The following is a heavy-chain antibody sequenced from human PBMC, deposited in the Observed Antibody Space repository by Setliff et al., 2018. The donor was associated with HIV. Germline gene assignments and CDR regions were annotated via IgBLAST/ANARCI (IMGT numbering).Heavy chain of an antibody. CDR3: VKSVGDFWNRGFDS. D-gene: IGHD3-3*01. V-gene: IGHV3-23*01. CDR2: ISKNSFSI. CDR1: GFTFDNVD. Sequence: GGSLRLSCAASGFTFDNVDMNWVRQAPGKGPEWVSSISKNSFSIYYTDSVKGRFTVSRDNSKNTLYLQMNSLRPGDTAVYYCVKSVGDFWNRGFDSWGQGTQVTVSS. J-gene: IGHJ5*01.